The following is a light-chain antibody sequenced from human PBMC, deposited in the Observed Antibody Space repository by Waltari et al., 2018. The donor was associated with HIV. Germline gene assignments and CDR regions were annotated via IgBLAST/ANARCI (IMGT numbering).Light chain of an antibody. CDR2: GTT. Sequence: VFTQSPAPLSLSPGERATLSCRASENVGSTYMAWYQQRQGQPPRLLIYGTTTRAAGIPDRFSGSGSGTAYTLTISRLEPEDFAVYYCQQYSRLPRTFGQGSKVEIK. V-gene: IGKV3-20*01. CDR3: QQYSRLPRT. J-gene: IGKJ1*01. CDR1: ENVGSTY.